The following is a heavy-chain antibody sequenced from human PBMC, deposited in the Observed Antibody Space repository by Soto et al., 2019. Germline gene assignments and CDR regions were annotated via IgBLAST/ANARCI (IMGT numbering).Heavy chain of an antibody. CDR1: GGTFSSYA. D-gene: IGHD3-22*01. CDR3: ATYYDSSGYYNDAFDI. CDR2: IIPNFGTA. J-gene: IGHJ3*02. Sequence: SVKVSCKASGGTFSSYAISWVRQAPGQGLEWMGGIIPNFGTANYAQKFQGRVTITADESTSTAYMELSSLRSDDTAVYYCATYYDSSGYYNDAFDIWGQGTMVTVSS. V-gene: IGHV1-69*13.